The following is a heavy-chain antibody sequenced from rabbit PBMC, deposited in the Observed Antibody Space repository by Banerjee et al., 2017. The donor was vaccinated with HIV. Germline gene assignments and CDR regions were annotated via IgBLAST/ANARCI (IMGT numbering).Heavy chain of an antibody. D-gene: IGHD5-1*01. Sequence: QEQLVESGGGLVKPEGSLKLSCTASGFSFSNKAVMCWVRQAPGKGLEWIACINAVTGKAVYASWAKGRFTFSKTSPTTLTLQMTSLTAADTATYFCARDAFGIYGHTDFLWGPGTLVTVS. CDR3: ARDAFGIYGHTDFL. CDR2: INAVTGKA. V-gene: IGHV1S45*01. CDR1: GFSFSNKAV. J-gene: IGHJ6*01.